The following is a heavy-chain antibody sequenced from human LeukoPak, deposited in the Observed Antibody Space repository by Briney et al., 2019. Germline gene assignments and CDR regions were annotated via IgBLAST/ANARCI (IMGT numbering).Heavy chain of an antibody. D-gene: IGHD1-26*01. CDR2: IYSGGST. CDR3: AKDAPLSYSGSYFDY. CDR1: GFTFSSYD. Sequence: PGGSLRLSCAASGFTFSSYDMHWVRRAPGKGLEWVSVIYSGGSTYYADSVKGRFTISRDNSKNTLYLQMNSLRAEDTAVYYCAKDAPLSYSGSYFDYWGQGTLVTVSS. V-gene: IGHV3-66*01. J-gene: IGHJ4*02.